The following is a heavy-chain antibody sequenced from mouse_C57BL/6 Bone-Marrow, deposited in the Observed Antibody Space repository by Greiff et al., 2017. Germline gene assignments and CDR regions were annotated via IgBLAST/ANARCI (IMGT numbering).Heavy chain of an antibody. V-gene: IGHV1-50*01. CDR3: AREGSTDWYFDV. Sequence: QVQLQQPGAELVKPGASVKLSCKASGYTFTSYWMQWVKQRPGPGLEWIGEIDPSDSYTNYNQKFKGKATLTVDTSSSTAYMQLSSLTSEDSAVYYCAREGSTDWYFDVWGTGTTVTVSS. J-gene: IGHJ1*03. CDR1: GYTFTSYW. D-gene: IGHD1-1*01. CDR2: IDPSDSYT.